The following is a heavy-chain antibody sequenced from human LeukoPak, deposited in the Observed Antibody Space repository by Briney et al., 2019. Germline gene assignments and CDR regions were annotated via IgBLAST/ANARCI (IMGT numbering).Heavy chain of an antibody. V-gene: IGHV4-30-4*08. CDR3: ARDLGWQLVIDP. J-gene: IGHJ5*02. CDR1: GGSISSGDYS. Sequence: SETLSLTCTVSGGSISSGDYSWSWIRQPPGKGLEWIGYIYYSGSTYYNPSLKSRVTISVDTSKNQFSLKLSSVTAADTAVYYCARDLGWQLVIDPWGQGTPVTVSS. CDR2: IYYSGST. D-gene: IGHD6-6*01.